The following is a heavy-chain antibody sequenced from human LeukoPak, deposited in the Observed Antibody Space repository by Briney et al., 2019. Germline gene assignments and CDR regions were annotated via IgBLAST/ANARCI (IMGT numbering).Heavy chain of an antibody. V-gene: IGHV1-46*03. Sequence: ASVKVSCKASGYTFTSYYMHWVRQAPGQGLEWMGIINPSGGSTSYAQKFQGRVTMTRDTSTSTVYMELRSLRSEDTAVYYCAREKNWNYDRGSNHDYWGQGTLVTVSS. CDR1: GYTFTSYY. J-gene: IGHJ4*02. CDR2: INPSGGST. CDR3: AREKNWNYDRGSNHDY. D-gene: IGHD1-7*01.